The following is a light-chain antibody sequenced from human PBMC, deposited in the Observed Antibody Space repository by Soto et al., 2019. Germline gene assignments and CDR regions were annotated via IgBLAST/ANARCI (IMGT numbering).Light chain of an antibody. CDR1: QSVSSN. Sequence: DIVMTQSPATLSVSPGERATLSCRDSQSVSSNLAWYQQQPGQAPRLLIYGASTRATDIPARFSGSGSGTEFTLTISSLQSEDFAVYYCQQYNSWPITFGQGTRLEIK. CDR3: QQYNSWPIT. CDR2: GAS. V-gene: IGKV3-15*01. J-gene: IGKJ5*01.